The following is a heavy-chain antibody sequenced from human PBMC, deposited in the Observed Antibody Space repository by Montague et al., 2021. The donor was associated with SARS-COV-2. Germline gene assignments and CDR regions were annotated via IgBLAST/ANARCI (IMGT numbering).Heavy chain of an antibody. CDR2: IDTSGNT. Sequence: TLSLICTVSGGSISSGSHYWSWIRQPAGKGLEWIGRIDTSGNTXYISSLKSRVTISVDTSKNQFSLKLSSVTAADTAVYYCARRIDYYGIDVWGQGTTVTVSS. D-gene: IGHD1-26*01. J-gene: IGHJ6*02. CDR1: GGSISSGSHY. CDR3: ARRIDYYGIDV. V-gene: IGHV4-61*02.